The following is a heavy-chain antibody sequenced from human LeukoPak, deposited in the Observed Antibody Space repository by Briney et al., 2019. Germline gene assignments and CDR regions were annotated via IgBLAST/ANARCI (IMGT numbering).Heavy chain of an antibody. V-gene: IGHV3-53*05. CDR3: ARGHGGTAYYFDY. Sequence: PGGSLRLSCAASGFTVSSNYMYWVRQAPGKGPEWVSVIYSSGTTYYADSVKGRFTISRDNSKNTLDLQMNGLRTEDTAVYYCARGHGGTAYYFDYWGQGTLVTVSS. CDR1: GFTVSSNY. CDR2: IYSSGTT. J-gene: IGHJ4*02. D-gene: IGHD3-16*01.